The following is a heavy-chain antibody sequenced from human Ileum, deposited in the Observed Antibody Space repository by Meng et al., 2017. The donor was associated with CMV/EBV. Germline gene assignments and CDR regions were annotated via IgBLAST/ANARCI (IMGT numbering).Heavy chain of an antibody. CDR1: GFTFTDFA. CDR2: ILAFGGQT. D-gene: IGHD2-21*02. J-gene: IGHJ4*01. V-gene: IGHV3-23*01. CDR3: AKRVHKNSDGTAAGY. Sequence: GESLKISCAASGFTFTDFAMDWVRQAPGKGLEWVSAILAFGGQTYYADSVKGRFTISRDNSKNTVYLQVDSRRVEDTAVYYCAKRVHKNSDGTAAGYWGQGTRVTVSS.